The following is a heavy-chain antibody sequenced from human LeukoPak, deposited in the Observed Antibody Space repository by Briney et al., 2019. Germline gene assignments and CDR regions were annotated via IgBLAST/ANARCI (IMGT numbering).Heavy chain of an antibody. CDR1: GFTFSSYT. J-gene: IGHJ4*02. CDR3: ARAVTGLDDY. D-gene: IGHD6-19*01. Sequence: PGGSLRLSCAASGFTFSSYTMNWVRQAPGKGLEWVSSISSSSSYIYYADSVKGRFTISRDNAKNSLYLQMNSLRAEDTAVYYCARAVTGLDDYWGQGTLVTVSS. V-gene: IGHV3-21*06. CDR2: ISSSSSYI.